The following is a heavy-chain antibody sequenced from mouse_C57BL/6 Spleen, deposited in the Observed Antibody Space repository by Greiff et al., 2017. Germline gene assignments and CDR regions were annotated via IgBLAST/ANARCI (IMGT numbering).Heavy chain of an antibody. CDR1: GYAFTNYL. CDR2: INPGSGGT. CDR3: ATKAIHYGSSYDY. Sequence: QVQLQQSGAELVRPGTSVKVSCKASGYAFTNYLIEWVKQRPGQGLEWIGVINPGSGGTSYNEKFKGKATLTADKSSSTGYMQLSSLTSEDSAVYFCATKAIHYGSSYDYWGQGTTLTVSS. D-gene: IGHD1-1*01. V-gene: IGHV1-54*01. J-gene: IGHJ2*01.